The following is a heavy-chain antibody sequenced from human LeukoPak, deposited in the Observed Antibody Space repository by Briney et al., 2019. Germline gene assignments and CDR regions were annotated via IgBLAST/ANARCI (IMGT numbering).Heavy chain of an antibody. J-gene: IGHJ6*02. CDR2: ISWNSGSI. V-gene: IGHV3-9*01. Sequence: GGSLRLSCAASGFTFDDYAMHWVRQAPGKGLERVSGISWNSGSIGYADSVKGRFTISRDNAKNSLYLQMNSLRAEDTALYYCAKDGYPRYYYGMDVWVQGTTVTVSS. CDR3: AKDGYPRYYYGMDV. CDR1: GFTFDDYA. D-gene: IGHD3-16*02.